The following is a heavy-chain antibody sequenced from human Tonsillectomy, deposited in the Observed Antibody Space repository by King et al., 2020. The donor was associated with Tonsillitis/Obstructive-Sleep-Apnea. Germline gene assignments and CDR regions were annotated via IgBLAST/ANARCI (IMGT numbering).Heavy chain of an antibody. CDR1: GFTFSSYS. Sequence: VQLVESGGGLVKPGGALRLSCAASGFTFSSYSMNWVRQAPGKGLEWVSSIISSSSYIYYADSVKGRFTISRDNAKNSLYLQMNSLRAEDTAVYYCARDSSSSWYYDYWGQGTLVTVSS. V-gene: IGHV3-21*01. CDR3: ARDSSSSWYYDY. CDR2: IISSSSYI. J-gene: IGHJ4*02. D-gene: IGHD6-13*01.